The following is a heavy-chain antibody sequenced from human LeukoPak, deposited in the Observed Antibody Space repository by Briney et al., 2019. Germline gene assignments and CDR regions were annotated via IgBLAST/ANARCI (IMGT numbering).Heavy chain of an antibody. D-gene: IGHD3-10*01. Sequence: GGSLRLSCAASGFIVSNNYMSRVRQAPGKGLEWVSVIYSGGNTYYADSVKGRFAISRDNSKNTLYLQMNNLRAEDTAVYYCAGSSINILAQHWGQGTLVTVSS. CDR1: GFIVSNNY. CDR2: IYSGGNT. J-gene: IGHJ1*01. CDR3: AGSSINILAQH. V-gene: IGHV3-66*01.